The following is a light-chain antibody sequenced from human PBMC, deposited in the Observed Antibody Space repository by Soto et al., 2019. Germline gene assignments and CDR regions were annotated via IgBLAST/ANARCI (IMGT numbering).Light chain of an antibody. J-gene: IGKJ5*01. CDR2: GAS. Sequence: EIVVTQSAATLSVSPGERATLSCRASQSVSSNFAWYQQKPGQSPRLLLYGASTRATGVPARFSGSGSGTDFTLTISSREPEDFAVYYCQQRSNWPPSITFGQGTRLEIK. CDR1: QSVSSN. CDR3: QQRSNWPPSIT. V-gene: IGKV3-11*01.